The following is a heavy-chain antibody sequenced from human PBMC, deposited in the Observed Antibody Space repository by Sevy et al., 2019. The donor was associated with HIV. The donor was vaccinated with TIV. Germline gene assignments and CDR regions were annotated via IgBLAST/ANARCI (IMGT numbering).Heavy chain of an antibody. V-gene: IGHV3-30*18. CDR2: ISYAGDNK. CDR3: AKAHADCSGGTCYTAHYYYDMDV. CDR1: GFAFSDYA. Sequence: GGSLRLSCAASGFAFSDYAMHWVRQAPGKGLEWVAAISYAGDNKNFADSVKGRLTVSKDNSKNTLYLEMKGLRAEDTAVYYCAKAHADCSGGTCYTAHYYYDMDVWGRGATVTVSS. D-gene: IGHD2-15*01. J-gene: IGHJ6*02.